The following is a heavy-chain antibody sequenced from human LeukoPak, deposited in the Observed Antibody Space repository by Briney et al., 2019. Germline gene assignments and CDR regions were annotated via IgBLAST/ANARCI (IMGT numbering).Heavy chain of an antibody. J-gene: IGHJ4*02. Sequence: SETLSLTCTVSGGSVSSYYWSWIRQPPGKGLEWNGYIYYSGSTNYNPSLKSRVTISVDTSKNQFSLKLSSVTAADTAVYYCARRAYDFWSGYSTFDYWGQGTLVTVSS. V-gene: IGHV4-59*02. CDR1: GGSVSSYY. CDR3: ARRAYDFWSGYSTFDY. CDR2: IYYSGST. D-gene: IGHD3-3*01.